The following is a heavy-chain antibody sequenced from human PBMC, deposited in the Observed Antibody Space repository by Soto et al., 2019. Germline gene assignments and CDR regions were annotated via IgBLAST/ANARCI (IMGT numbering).Heavy chain of an antibody. D-gene: IGHD6-13*01. CDR2: IYPGDSDT. V-gene: IGHV5-51*03. CDR3: ARSRPAGTYYYYGMDV. J-gene: IGHJ6*02. CDR1: RYSFTSYW. Sequence: GESLKISCKGSRYSFTSYWIGWVRQMPGKGLEWMGIIYPGDSDTRYSPSFQGQVTISADKSISTAYLQWSSLKASDTAMYYCARSRPAGTYYYYGMDVWGQGTTVTVSS.